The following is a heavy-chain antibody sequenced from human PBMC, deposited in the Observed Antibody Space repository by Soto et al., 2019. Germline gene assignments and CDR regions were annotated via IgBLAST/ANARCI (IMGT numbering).Heavy chain of an antibody. D-gene: IGHD3-16*01. V-gene: IGHV3-33*01. CDR2: IWYDGSNK. Sequence: GGSLRLSCAASGFTFSSYGMHWVRQAPGKGLEWVAVIWYDGSNKYYADSVKGRFTISRDNSKNTLYLQMNSLRAEDTAVYYCARDRESLTFGGVIKYFDYWGQGTLVTVSS. CDR1: GFTFSSYG. CDR3: ARDRESLTFGGVIKYFDY. J-gene: IGHJ4*02.